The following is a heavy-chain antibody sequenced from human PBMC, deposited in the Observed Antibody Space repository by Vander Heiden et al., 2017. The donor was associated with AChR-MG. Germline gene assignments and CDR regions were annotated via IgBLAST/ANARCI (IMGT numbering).Heavy chain of an antibody. CDR1: GDSISSYS. V-gene: IGHV4-4*07. CDR3: ARAPADYDFWSGSQTAPLDY. Sequence: QVQLQESGPGLVKPSETLSLTCPVSGDSISSYSWSWIRQPAGKGLEWIGRIYTSGNTNYNPSLKSRVTMSLDTSKNQFSLKLRSVTAADTAVYYCARAPADYDFWSGSQTAPLDYWGQGTLVTVSS. CDR2: IYTSGNT. J-gene: IGHJ4*02. D-gene: IGHD3-3*01.